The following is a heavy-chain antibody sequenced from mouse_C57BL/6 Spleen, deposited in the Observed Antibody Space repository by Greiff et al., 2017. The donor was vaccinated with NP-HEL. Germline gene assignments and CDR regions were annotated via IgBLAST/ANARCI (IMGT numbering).Heavy chain of an antibody. CDR2: ISDGGSYT. V-gene: IGHV5-4*01. Sequence: DVHLVESGGGLVKPGGSLKLSCAASGFTFSSYAMSWVRQTPEKRLEWVATISDGGSYTYYPDNVKGRFTISRDNAKNNLYLQMSHLKSEDTAMYYCARGGYPAGFAYWGQGTLVTVSA. CDR1: GFTFSSYA. J-gene: IGHJ3*01. CDR3: ARGGYPAGFAY. D-gene: IGHD2-2*01.